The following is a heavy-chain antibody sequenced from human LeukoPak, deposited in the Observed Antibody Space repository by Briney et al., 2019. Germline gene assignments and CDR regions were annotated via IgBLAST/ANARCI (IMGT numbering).Heavy chain of an antibody. J-gene: IGHJ5*02. Sequence: ASVKVSCKASGYTFTSYGFSWVRQAPRQGLEWMGWISAYNGNTNYAQKFQGRVTMTTDTSTRTAYMELRSLRSDDTAVYYCARVYDILTGYGNWFDPWGPGTLVTVSS. CDR1: GYTFTSYG. CDR2: ISAYNGNT. CDR3: ARVYDILTGYGNWFDP. V-gene: IGHV1-18*01. D-gene: IGHD3-9*01.